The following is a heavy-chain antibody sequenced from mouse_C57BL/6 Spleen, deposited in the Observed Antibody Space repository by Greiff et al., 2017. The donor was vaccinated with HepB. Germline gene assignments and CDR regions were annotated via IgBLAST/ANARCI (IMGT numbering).Heavy chain of an antibody. CDR1: GYTFTSYW. CDR2: IDPSDSYT. V-gene: IGHV1-50*01. CDR3: ARWGDDGY. J-gene: IGHJ2*01. D-gene: IGHD2-12*01. Sequence: QVQLQQPGAELVKPGASVKLSCKASGYTFTSYWMQWVKQRPGQGLEWIGEIDPSDSYTNYNQKFKGKATLTVDTSSSTAYMQLSSLTSEDSAVYYCARWGDDGYWGQGTTLTVSS.